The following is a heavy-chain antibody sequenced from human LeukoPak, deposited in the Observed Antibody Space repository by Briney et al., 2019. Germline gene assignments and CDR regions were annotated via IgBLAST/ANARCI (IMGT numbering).Heavy chain of an antibody. V-gene: IGHV4-34*01. CDR2: INHSGST. J-gene: IGHJ4*02. D-gene: IGHD2-2*01. CDR3: ARHRGLPAAKDY. CDR1: GGSFSGYY. Sequence: PSETLSLTCAVYGGSFSGYYWSWIRQPPGKGLEWIGEINHSGSTNYNPSLKSRVTISVDTSKNQFSLKLSSVTAADTAVYYCARHRGLPAAKDYWGQGTLVTVSS.